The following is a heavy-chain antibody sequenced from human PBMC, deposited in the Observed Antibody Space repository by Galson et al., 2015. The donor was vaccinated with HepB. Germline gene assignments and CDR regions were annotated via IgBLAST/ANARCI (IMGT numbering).Heavy chain of an antibody. J-gene: IGHJ4*02. CDR2: ISGSGAST. CDR3: AKNSGSNWFVPYHFDG. V-gene: IGHV3-23*01. CDR1: GFTFNNYV. D-gene: IGHD6-13*01. Sequence: SLRLSCAASGFTFNNYVMNWVRLAPGKGLEWVSSISGSGASTYYPDSMRGRLTIPRDNSKKTVFLQMNRLRASDTAVYYCAKNSGSNWFVPYHFDGGGQGTLVTVSS.